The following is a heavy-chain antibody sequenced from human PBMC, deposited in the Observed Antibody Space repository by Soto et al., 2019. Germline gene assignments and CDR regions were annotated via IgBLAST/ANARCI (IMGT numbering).Heavy chain of an antibody. J-gene: IGHJ4*02. CDR1: GYSFSSYY. CDR3: ARSRPTYYYDSSGYYAFDY. CDR2: INPSGGST. Sequence: QVQLVQSGAEVKKPGASVKVSCKASGYSFSSYYMHWVRQAPGQGLEWMGIINPSGGSTSYAQKFQGRVTMTRDTSTSTVYMEVSSLRSDVTAVYYCARSRPTYYYDSSGYYAFDYWGQGPLVTVSS. V-gene: IGHV1-46*01. D-gene: IGHD3-22*01.